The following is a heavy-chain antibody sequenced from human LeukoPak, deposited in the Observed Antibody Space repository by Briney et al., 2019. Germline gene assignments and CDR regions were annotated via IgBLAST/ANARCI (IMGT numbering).Heavy chain of an antibody. J-gene: IGHJ4*02. CDR2: ISSSSSTI. V-gene: IGHV3-48*01. Sequence: PGGSLRLSCAASGFTFSSYSMNWVRQAPGKGLEWVSYISSSSSTIYYADSVKGRFTISRDNSDNTLYLQMNSLRAEDTAMYYCAKDKSSGWYLDYFDYWGQGTLVTVSS. CDR3: AKDKSSGWYLDYFDY. CDR1: GFTFSSYS. D-gene: IGHD6-19*01.